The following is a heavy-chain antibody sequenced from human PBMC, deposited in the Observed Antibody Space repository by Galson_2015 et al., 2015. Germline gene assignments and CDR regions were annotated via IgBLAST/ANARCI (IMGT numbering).Heavy chain of an antibody. CDR2: INAGNGNT. V-gene: IGHV1-3*01. Sequence: SVKVSCKASGYTFTSYAMHWVRQAPGQRLEWMGWINAGNGNTKYSQKFQGRVTITRDTSASTAYMELSSLRSEDTAVYYCARGGYCSGGSCTGALYNWFDPWGQGTLVTVSS. J-gene: IGHJ5*02. D-gene: IGHD2-15*01. CDR1: GYTFTSYA. CDR3: ARGGYCSGGSCTGALYNWFDP.